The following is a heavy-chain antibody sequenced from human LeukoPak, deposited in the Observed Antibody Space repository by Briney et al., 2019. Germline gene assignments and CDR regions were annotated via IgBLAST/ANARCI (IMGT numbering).Heavy chain of an antibody. CDR1: GGTFSSYA. D-gene: IGHD2-2*01. CDR2: IIPIFGTA. J-gene: IGHJ4*02. Sequence: SVKVSCKASGGTFSSYAISWVRQAPGQGLEWMGGIIPIFGTANYAQKFQGRVTITADESTSTAYMELSSLRSEDTAVYYCARVPRGYCSSTSCYAPYYFDYWGQGTLVTVSS. V-gene: IGHV1-69*13. CDR3: ARVPRGYCSSTSCYAPYYFDY.